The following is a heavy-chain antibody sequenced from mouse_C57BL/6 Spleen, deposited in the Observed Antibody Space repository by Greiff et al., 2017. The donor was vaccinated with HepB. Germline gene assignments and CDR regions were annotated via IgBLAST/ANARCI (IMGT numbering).Heavy chain of an antibody. J-gene: IGHJ4*01. Sequence: VQLQQSGPGLVQPSQSLSITCTVSGFSLTSYGVHWVRQSPGKGLEWLGVIWSGGSTDYNAAFISRLSISKDNSKSQVFFKMNSLQADDTAIYYCAKTFGYGSSYYAMDYWGQGTSVTVSS. V-gene: IGHV2-2*01. CDR2: IWSGGST. CDR3: AKTFGYGSSYYAMDY. D-gene: IGHD1-1*01. CDR1: GFSLTSYG.